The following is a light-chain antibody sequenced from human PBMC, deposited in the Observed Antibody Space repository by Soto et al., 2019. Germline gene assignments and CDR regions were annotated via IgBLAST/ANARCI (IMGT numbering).Light chain of an antibody. CDR1: SSDIGGYTY. J-gene: IGLJ3*02. CDR2: EVN. V-gene: IGLV2-8*01. Sequence: QSALTQPPSASGSPGQSVTISCTGTSSDIGGYTYVSWYQQHPGKAPKLMLYEVNKRPSGVPDRFSGSKSGNTASLSVSGLQAEDEADYYCSSYTGSNKLWVFGGGTKLTVL. CDR3: SSYTGSNKLWV.